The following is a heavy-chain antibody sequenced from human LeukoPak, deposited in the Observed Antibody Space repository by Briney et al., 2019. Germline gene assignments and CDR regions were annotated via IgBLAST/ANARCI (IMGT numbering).Heavy chain of an antibody. V-gene: IGHV3-7*01. D-gene: IGHD7-27*01. CDR3: ARGSGDSDY. J-gene: IGHJ4*02. CDR2: IKQDGSEK. CDR1: GFTFSDYY. Sequence: GGSLRLSCAASGFTFSDYYMSWIRQAPGKGLEWVANIKQDGSEKYYVDSVKGRFSISRDNAKNSLYLQMDSLRVEDTAVYYCARGSGDSDYWGQGTLVTVSS.